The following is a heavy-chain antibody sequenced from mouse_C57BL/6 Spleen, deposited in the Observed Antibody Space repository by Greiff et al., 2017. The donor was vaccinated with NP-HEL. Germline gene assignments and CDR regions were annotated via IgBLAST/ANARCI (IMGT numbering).Heavy chain of an antibody. Sequence: ESGPGLVKPSQSLSLTCSVTGYSITSGYYWNWIRQFPGNKLEWMGYISYDGSNNYNPSLKNRISITRDTSKNQFFLKLNSVTTEDTATYYCASSSGYRGFDYWGQGTTLTVSS. CDR2: ISYDGSN. V-gene: IGHV3-6*01. J-gene: IGHJ2*01. CDR3: ASSSGYRGFDY. D-gene: IGHD3-2*02. CDR1: GYSITSGYY.